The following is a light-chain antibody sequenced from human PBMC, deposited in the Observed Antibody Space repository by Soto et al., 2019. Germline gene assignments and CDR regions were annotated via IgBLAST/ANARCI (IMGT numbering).Light chain of an antibody. J-gene: IGKJ1*01. CDR3: QQYNNWPWT. CDR2: GAS. Sequence: EIVLTQSPGTVSLSPGESATLSCRASQSISRSDLAWYQQKPGQGPRLLIYGASTRATGIPVRFSGSGSGTEFTLTISRLQSEDFALYFCQQYNNWPWTFGQGTKVEIK. CDR1: QSISRSD. V-gene: IGKV3-15*01.